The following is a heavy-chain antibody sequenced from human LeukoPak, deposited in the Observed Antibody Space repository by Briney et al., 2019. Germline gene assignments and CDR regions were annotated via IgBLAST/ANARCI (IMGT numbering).Heavy chain of an antibody. CDR3: ARGLRRSSQNWFDP. D-gene: IGHD2-2*01. CDR1: GGSFSGYY. V-gene: IGHV4-34*01. J-gene: IGHJ5*02. CDR2: INHSGST. Sequence: SETLSLTCAVYGGSFSGYYWSWIRQPPGKGLEWIGEINHSGSTNYNPSLKSRVTISVDTSKNQFSLKLSSATAADTAVYYCARGLRRSSQNWFDPWAQGTLVTVSS.